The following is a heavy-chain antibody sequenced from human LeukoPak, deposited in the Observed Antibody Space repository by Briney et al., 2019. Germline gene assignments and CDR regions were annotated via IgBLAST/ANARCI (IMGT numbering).Heavy chain of an antibody. D-gene: IGHD4-17*01. J-gene: IGHJ3*02. CDR1: GYSFTSYW. V-gene: IGHV5-51*01. CDR3: ARRRITTGDAFDI. CDR2: IYPGDSDT. Sequence: GESLKISXKGSGYSFTSYWIGWVRQMPGKGQEWMGIIYPGDSDTRYSPSFQGQVTISADKSISTAYLQWSSLKASDTAMYYCARRRITTGDAFDIWGQGTMVTVSS.